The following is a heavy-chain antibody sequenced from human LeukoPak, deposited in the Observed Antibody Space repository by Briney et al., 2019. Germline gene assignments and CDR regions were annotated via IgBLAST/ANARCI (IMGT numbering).Heavy chain of an antibody. J-gene: IGHJ4*02. CDR1: GFTYSTYA. Sequence: GGSLRLSCAASGFTYSTYAMSWVREAPGKGLEWVSIISGSGGSTYYADSVKGRFTISGDNSKNTLYLQMNSLRAEDTAVYYCTRITVVAGNTYLADYWGQGTLVTVSS. V-gene: IGHV3-23*01. CDR2: ISGSGGST. CDR3: TRITVVAGNTYLADY. D-gene: IGHD6-19*01.